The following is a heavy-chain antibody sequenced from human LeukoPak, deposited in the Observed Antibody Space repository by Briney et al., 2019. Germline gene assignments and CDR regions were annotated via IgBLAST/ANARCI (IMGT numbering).Heavy chain of an antibody. Sequence: ASVKVSCKASGYTFTGYYMHWVRQAPGQGLEWMGWINPNSGGTNYAQKFQGRVTMTRDTSISTAYMELSRLRSDDTAVYYCARDGTYYDVLTGPHYYYYYMDVWGKGTTVTVSS. CDR1: GYTFTGYY. CDR2: INPNSGGT. CDR3: ARDGTYYDVLTGPHYYYYYMDV. J-gene: IGHJ6*03. V-gene: IGHV1-2*02. D-gene: IGHD3-9*01.